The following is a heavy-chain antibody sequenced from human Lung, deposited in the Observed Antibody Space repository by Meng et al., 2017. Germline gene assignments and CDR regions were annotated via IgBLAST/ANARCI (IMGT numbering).Heavy chain of an antibody. CDR3: ARGRVVGAATPSDY. J-gene: IGHJ4*02. Sequence: DVQLVESGGGLVTPVGSLILYCAASGFTFSRYSMTWVRQAPGKGLEWVSSISSSSAYADSVKGRFTISRDNAKNSLYLQMNSLRAEDTAVYYCARGRVVGAATPSDYWGQGTLVTVSS. D-gene: IGHD2-15*01. CDR2: ISSSSA. CDR1: GFTFSRYS. V-gene: IGHV3-21*01.